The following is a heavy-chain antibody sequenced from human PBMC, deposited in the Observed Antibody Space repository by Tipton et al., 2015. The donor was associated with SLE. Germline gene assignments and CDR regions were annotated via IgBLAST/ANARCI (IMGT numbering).Heavy chain of an antibody. J-gene: IGHJ4*02. CDR1: GGSISSSSYY. CDR3: ARGRGRAFPY. D-gene: IGHD2/OR15-2a*01. Sequence: TLSLTCTVSGGSISSSSYYWSWIRQPAGKGLEWIGRIYTSGSTNYNPSLKSRVTMSVDTSKNQFSLKLSSVTAADTAVYYCARGRGRAFPYWGQGTLVTVSS. V-gene: IGHV4-61*02. CDR2: IYTSGST.